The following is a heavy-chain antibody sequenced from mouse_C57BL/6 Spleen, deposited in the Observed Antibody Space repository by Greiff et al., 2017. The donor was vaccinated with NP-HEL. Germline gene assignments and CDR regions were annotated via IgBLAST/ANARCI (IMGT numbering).Heavy chain of an antibody. CDR1: GFTFSSYA. Sequence: EVQRVESGGGLVKPGGSLKLSCAASGFTFSSYAMSWVRQTPEKRLEWVATISDGGSYTYYPDNVKGRFTISRDNAKNNLYLQMSHLKSEDTAMYYCARGTAQAFFAYWGQGTLVTVSA. CDR3: ARGTAQAFFAY. J-gene: IGHJ3*01. V-gene: IGHV5-4*01. D-gene: IGHD3-2*02. CDR2: ISDGGSYT.